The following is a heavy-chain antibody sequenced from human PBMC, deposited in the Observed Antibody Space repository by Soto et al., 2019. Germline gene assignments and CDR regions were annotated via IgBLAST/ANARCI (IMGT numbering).Heavy chain of an antibody. V-gene: IGHV3-21*01. CDR2: ISSSSKI. Sequence: EVQLVESGGGLVKPGGSLRLSCAGSGFIFSNYNMNWVRQAPGKGLEWVSSISSSSKIYYADSVKGRFTISRDNAKNSLYLQMNSLRAEDTAVYYCARAWNYENWFDPWGQGTLVTVSS. J-gene: IGHJ5*02. CDR3: ARAWNYENWFDP. D-gene: IGHD1-7*01. CDR1: GFIFSNYN.